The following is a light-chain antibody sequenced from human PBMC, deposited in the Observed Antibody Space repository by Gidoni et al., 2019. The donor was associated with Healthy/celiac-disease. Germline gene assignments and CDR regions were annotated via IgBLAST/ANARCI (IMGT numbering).Light chain of an antibody. Sequence: DIQMTQSPSSLSASVGARVTITCRASQSISSYLNWYQQKPGKAPKLLIYAASSLQSGVQSRFSGSGSGTDFTLTISSLQPEDFATYYCQQSYSTPFTFGPGTKVDIK. CDR1: QSISSY. CDR3: QQSYSTPFT. CDR2: AAS. V-gene: IGKV1-39*01. J-gene: IGKJ3*01.